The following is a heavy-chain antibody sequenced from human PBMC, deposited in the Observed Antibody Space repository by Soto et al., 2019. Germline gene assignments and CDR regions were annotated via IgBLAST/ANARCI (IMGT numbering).Heavy chain of an antibody. Sequence: QVQLVESGGYMVQAGTSLRLSCTGSGFTFNSLSLHWVRQGPDKGLEWVAVVSFDGKVTYYADSVKGRFTVSRDNYKNTIYLQANCVRAEDTAVYYCAREAYGDSQYFEYGGQGTPVTVAS. J-gene: IGHJ4*02. D-gene: IGHD2-21*02. V-gene: IGHV3-30*04. CDR2: VSFDGKVT. CDR1: GFTFNSLS. CDR3: AREAYGDSQYFEY.